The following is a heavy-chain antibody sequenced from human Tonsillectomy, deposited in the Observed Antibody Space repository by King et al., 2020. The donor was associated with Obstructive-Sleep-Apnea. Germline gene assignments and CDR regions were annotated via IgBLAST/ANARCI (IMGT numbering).Heavy chain of an antibody. D-gene: IGHD3-9*01. Sequence: VQLVESGGGLVQPGGSLRLSCVASGFTVSSNYMSWVRQAPGKGLEWLSVIYSGGTTYYADSVKGRVTISRDNSKNTLFLQMKSLRVEDTAVYYCARGHYDILTGYYSSPWGQGTLVTVSS. V-gene: IGHV3-66*01. CDR1: GFTVSSNY. CDR2: IYSGGTT. J-gene: IGHJ5*02. CDR3: ARGHYDILTGYYSSP.